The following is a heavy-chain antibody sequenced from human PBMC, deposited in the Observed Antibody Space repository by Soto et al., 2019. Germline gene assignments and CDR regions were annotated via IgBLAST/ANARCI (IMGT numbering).Heavy chain of an antibody. CDR3: ARGDYYDFWSGSRFRDYYYMDV. Sequence: PSETLSLTCTVSGGSISSYYWSWIRQPPGKGLEWIGYIYYSGSTNYNPSLKSRVTISVDTSKNQFSLKLSSVTAADTAVYYCARGDYYDFWSGSRFRDYYYMDVWGKGTTVTV. D-gene: IGHD3-3*01. J-gene: IGHJ6*03. CDR1: GGSISSYY. CDR2: IYYSGST. V-gene: IGHV4-59*01.